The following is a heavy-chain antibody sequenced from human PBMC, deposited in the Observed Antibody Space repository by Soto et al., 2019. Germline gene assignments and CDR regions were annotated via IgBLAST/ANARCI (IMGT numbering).Heavy chain of an antibody. V-gene: IGHV4-39*01. CDR1: GGSIRSSSYY. CDR2: IYYSGST. Sequence: QLQLQESGPGLVKPSETLSLTCTVSGGSIRSSSYYWGWIRQPPGKGLEWIGTIYYSGSTYYNPSLKSLIPLSVDTSKNQCSLKLTSVTAADTAVYYCARRGIESGVDYWGQGTLVTVSS. J-gene: IGHJ4*02. D-gene: IGHD3-16*01. CDR3: ARRGIESGVDY.